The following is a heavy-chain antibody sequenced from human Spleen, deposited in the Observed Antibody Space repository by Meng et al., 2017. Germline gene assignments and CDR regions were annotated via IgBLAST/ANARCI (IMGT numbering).Heavy chain of an antibody. CDR2: IKQDGSEK. V-gene: IGHV3-7*03. CDR3: SGHIDY. CDR1: GFTFSSYW. Sequence: GESLKISCAASGFTFSSYWMSWVRQAPGKGLEWVANIKQDGSEKYYVDSVKGRFTISRDNAKNSLYLQMNSMKTEDTAVYYCSGHIDYWGQGTLVTVSS. J-gene: IGHJ4*02. D-gene: IGHD5-12*01.